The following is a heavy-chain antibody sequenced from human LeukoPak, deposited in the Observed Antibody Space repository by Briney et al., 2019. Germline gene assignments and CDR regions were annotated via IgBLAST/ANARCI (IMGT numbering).Heavy chain of an antibody. CDR1: GFTFDDYG. Sequence: GGSLRLSCAASGFTFDDYGMSWVRQAPGKGLEWVSGINWNGGSTGYADSVKGRFTISRDNAKNSLYLQMNSLRAEDTALYYCARDSNYDFWSGYFWFDPWGQGTLVTVSS. J-gene: IGHJ5*02. V-gene: IGHV3-20*04. D-gene: IGHD3-3*01. CDR3: ARDSNYDFWSGYFWFDP. CDR2: INWNGGST.